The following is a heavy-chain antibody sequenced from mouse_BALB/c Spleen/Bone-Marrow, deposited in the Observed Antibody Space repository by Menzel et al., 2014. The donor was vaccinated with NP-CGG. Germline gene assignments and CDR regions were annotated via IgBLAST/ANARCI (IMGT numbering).Heavy chain of an antibody. CDR2: INPESNTI. CDR1: GFDFSRYW. Sequence: EVQVVESGGGLVQPGGSLKLSCAASGFDFSRYWMSWVRQAPGKGLQWIGKINPESNTINYTPSLKDKFIISRDNAKNTLYLQMSKVRSEDTALYCCARLGYYGWFAYWGQGTLVTVSA. J-gene: IGHJ3*01. V-gene: IGHV4-1*02. D-gene: IGHD2-3*01. CDR3: ARLGYYGWFAY.